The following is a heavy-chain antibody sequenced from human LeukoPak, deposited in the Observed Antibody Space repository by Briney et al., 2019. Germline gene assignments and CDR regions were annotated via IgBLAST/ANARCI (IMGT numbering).Heavy chain of an antibody. J-gene: IGHJ3*02. CDR1: GYTFTSYD. V-gene: IGHV1-8*01. CDR3: ASPLSRIGGAFDI. Sequence: ASVKVSCKASGYTFTSYDINWVRQATGQGLEWMGWMNPNSGNTGYAQKFQGRVTMTRNTSISTAYMELSSLRSEDTAVCYCASPLSRIGGAFDIWGQGTMVTVSS. CDR2: MNPNSGNT. D-gene: IGHD3-16*01.